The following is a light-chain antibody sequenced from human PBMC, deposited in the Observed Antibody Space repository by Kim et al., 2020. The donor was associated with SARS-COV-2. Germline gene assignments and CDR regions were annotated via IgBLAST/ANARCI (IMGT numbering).Light chain of an antibody. J-gene: IGKJ2*01. CDR1: QSVSSDS. CDR2: ATS. Sequence: EIVLTQSPGTLSLSPGERATLSCRASQSVSSDSLAWYQQKPGQAPRLLIYATSSRATGTPDRFSGSGSGTDFTLTISRLEPEDFAVYYCQQYGGSPMYTFGQGTKLEIK. V-gene: IGKV3-20*01. CDR3: QQYGGSPMYT.